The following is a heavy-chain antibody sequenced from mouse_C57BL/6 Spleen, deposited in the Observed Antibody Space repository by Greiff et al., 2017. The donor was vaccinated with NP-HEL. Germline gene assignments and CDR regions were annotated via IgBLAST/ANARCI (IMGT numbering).Heavy chain of an antibody. J-gene: IGHJ2*01. D-gene: IGHD3-2*02. CDR3: VDSSGYEEY. CDR1: GYTFTSYG. V-gene: IGHV1-81*01. Sequence: QVQLQQSGAELARPGASVKLSCKASGYTFTSYGISWVKQRTGQGLEWIGEIYPRSGNTYYNEKFKGKATLTADKSSSTAYMELRSLTSEDSAVYFCVDSSGYEEYWGQGTTLTVSS. CDR2: IYPRSGNT.